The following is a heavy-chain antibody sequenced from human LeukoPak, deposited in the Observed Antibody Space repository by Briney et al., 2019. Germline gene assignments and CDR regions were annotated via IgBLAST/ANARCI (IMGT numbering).Heavy chain of an antibody. D-gene: IGHD3-22*01. V-gene: IGHV1-18*01. CDR2: ISAYNGNT. Sequence: GASVKVSCKASGGTFSSYAISWVRQAPGQGLEWMGWISAYNGNTNYAQKLQGRVTMTTDTSTSTAYMELRSLRSDDTAVYYCARDYYDSSGKTGSDYWGQGTLVTVSS. J-gene: IGHJ4*02. CDR3: ARDYYDSSGKTGSDY. CDR1: GGTFSSYA.